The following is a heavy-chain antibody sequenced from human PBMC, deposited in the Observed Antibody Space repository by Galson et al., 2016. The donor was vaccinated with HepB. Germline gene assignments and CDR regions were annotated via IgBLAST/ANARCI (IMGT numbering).Heavy chain of an antibody. Sequence: LRLSCAASGFTFSSYAMPWVRQHPGKGLEWIGYIYHSGSTYYNPPLKSRVTISVDTSKNQFSLKLSSVTAADTAVYFCARDRSSGSGSFGYWGQGTLVTVSS. CDR2: IYHSGST. J-gene: IGHJ4*02. CDR3: ARDRSSGSGSFGY. D-gene: IGHD3-10*01. V-gene: IGHV4-31*02. CDR1: GFTFSSYA.